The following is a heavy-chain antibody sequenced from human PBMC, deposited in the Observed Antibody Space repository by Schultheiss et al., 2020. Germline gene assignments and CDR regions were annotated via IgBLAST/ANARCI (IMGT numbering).Heavy chain of an antibody. CDR1: GFTFDDYA. D-gene: IGHD1/OR15-1a*01. J-gene: IGHJ3*02. Sequence: GGSLRLFCAASGFTFDDYAMHWVRQAPGKGLEWVSGISWNSGSIGYADSVKGRFTISRDNSKNTLYLQMNSLRAEDTAVYYCARGNNVDDAFDIWGQGTMVTVSS. V-gene: IGHV3-9*01. CDR3: ARGNNVDDAFDI. CDR2: ISWNSGSI.